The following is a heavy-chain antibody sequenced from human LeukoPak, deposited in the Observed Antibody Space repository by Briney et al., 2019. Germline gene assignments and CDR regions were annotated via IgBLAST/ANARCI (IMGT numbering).Heavy chain of an antibody. Sequence: PGGSLRLSCAASGFTFSSYSMNWVRQAPGKGLEWVSYISSSSSTIYYAGSVKGRFTISRDNAKNSLYLQMNSLRAEDTAVYYCARQTTVPRDDASDIWGQGTMVTVSS. CDR3: ARQTTVPRDDASDI. J-gene: IGHJ3*02. CDR1: GFTFSSYS. CDR2: ISSSSSTI. D-gene: IGHD4-17*01. V-gene: IGHV3-48*01.